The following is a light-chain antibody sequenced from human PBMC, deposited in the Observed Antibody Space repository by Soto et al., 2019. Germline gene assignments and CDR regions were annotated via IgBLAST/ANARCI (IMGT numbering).Light chain of an antibody. J-gene: IGKJ1*01. CDR2: AAA. Sequence: EVVLTQSPGTLSLSPGERATLSCRASQSVSSAYLAWYQHKPGQPPTLLIYAAASRVTGIPDRFRGSGPGTDFTLTISRLEPEDFAVYYCQQYGSSSTWTFGQGTKVEIK. V-gene: IGKV3-20*01. CDR3: QQYGSSSTWT. CDR1: QSVSSAY.